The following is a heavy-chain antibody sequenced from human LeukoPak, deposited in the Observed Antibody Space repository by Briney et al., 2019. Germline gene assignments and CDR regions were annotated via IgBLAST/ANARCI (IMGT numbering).Heavy chain of an antibody. Sequence: PGGSLRLSCAASGFNFEDHGMSWVRQTPGKGLEWVSGINWNGGSTGYADSVKGRFTISRDNAKNSLYLQMNSLRAEDTALYYCARDRDDILTGTLDYWGQGTLVTVSS. CDR2: INWNGGST. CDR1: GFNFEDHG. V-gene: IGHV3-20*04. CDR3: ARDRDDILTGTLDY. J-gene: IGHJ4*02. D-gene: IGHD3-9*01.